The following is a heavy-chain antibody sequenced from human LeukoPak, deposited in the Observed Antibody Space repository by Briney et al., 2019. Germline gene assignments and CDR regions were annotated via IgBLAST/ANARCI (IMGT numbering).Heavy chain of an antibody. CDR1: GGSISSYY. Sequence: SETLSLTCTVSGGSISSYYWSWIRQPPGKGLEWIGYIYYSGSTNYNPSLRSRVTISVDTSKKQFSLKLSSVTAADTAVYYCARVPLRGVYSFDYWGQGSLVTVSS. CDR3: ARVPLRGVYSFDY. V-gene: IGHV4-59*01. J-gene: IGHJ4*02. CDR2: IYYSGST. D-gene: IGHD3-10*01.